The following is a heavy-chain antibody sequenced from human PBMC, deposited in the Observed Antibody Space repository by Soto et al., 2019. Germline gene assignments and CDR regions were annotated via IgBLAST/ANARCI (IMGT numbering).Heavy chain of an antibody. J-gene: IGHJ6*02. Sequence: EVQLLESGGGLVQPGGSLRLSCSASGFTFSSYSMSWVRQAPGKGLEWVSSIGGSGGTTYYADSVKGHFTISRDNSKSTLYLQMNSLRAEDTAVYYCAKEWSSGMDVWGQGTTVTVSS. V-gene: IGHV3-23*01. CDR3: AKEWSSGMDV. CDR2: IGGSGGTT. D-gene: IGHD2-15*01. CDR1: GFTFSSYS.